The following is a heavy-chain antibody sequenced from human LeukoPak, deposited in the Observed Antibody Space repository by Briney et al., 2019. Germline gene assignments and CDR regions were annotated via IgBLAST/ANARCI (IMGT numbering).Heavy chain of an antibody. D-gene: IGHD3-9*01. CDR1: GFPFSSHV. Sequence: PGGSLRLSCAASGFPFSSHVLSWVRQAPGKGLEWIAYINHNGEAIYYPDFVKGRIIISRDNAKNSLFLQMNDLRDEDTAVYYCARDYDWAFDFWGQGTRVTVSS. CDR3: ARDYDWAFDF. V-gene: IGHV3-48*02. CDR2: INHNGEAI. J-gene: IGHJ4*02.